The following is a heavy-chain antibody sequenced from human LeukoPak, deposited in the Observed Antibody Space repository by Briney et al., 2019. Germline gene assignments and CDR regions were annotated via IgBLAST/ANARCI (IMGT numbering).Heavy chain of an antibody. J-gene: IGHJ6*03. CDR2: IYYSGST. D-gene: IGHD5-18*01. Sequence: SETLSLTCTVSGGSISSSSYYSGWIRQPPGKGLEWIGSIYYSGSTYYNPSLKSRDTISADTSKNQSSLKLSSVTAADTAVYYCARWGTKEKRGYSYGSYYYYYMDVWGKGTTVTISS. CDR3: ARWGTKEKRGYSYGSYYYYYMDV. CDR1: GGSISSSSYY. V-gene: IGHV4-39*01.